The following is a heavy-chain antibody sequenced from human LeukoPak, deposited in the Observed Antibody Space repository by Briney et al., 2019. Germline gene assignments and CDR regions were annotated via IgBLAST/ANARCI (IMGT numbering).Heavy chain of an antibody. Sequence: GGSLRLSCAASGFTLSSFTMHWVRHNPGKGLEWVAVISYDESQKWYTDSVKGRFTISRDNAKNSLYLQMNSLRPDDTALYYCARRGPNCGGDCYYDYWGQGTLVTVSS. CDR1: GFTLSSFT. CDR3: ARRGPNCGGDCYYDY. CDR2: ISYDESQK. D-gene: IGHD2-21*02. J-gene: IGHJ4*02. V-gene: IGHV3-30-3*01.